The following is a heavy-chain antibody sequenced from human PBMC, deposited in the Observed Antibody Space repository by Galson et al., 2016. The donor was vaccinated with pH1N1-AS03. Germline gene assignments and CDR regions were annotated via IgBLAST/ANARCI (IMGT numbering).Heavy chain of an antibody. Sequence: SLRLSCAASGFTFRYAWMSWVRQAPGKGLEWVGRIKSKTDGGTTDFAAPVEGRFTISRDDSKNTLYLQMNSLKTEASAMYYCTKEGYGDYFDYWGQGTLVTVSS. J-gene: IGHJ4*02. CDR3: TKEGYGDYFDY. CDR1: GFTFRYAW. CDR2: IKSKTDGGTT. V-gene: IGHV3-15*01. D-gene: IGHD4-17*01.